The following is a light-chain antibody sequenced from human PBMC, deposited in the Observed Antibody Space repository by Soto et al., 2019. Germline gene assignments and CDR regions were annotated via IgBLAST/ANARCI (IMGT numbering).Light chain of an antibody. Sequence: DIQMAQSPSSLSASVGDRVTITCRASQSISSDLNWYQQKPGKAPKLLIYAASSLQSGVPSRFSGSGSGTDFTLTISSLQSEDFATYYCQQSYSTPGAFGQGTRVEVK. J-gene: IGKJ1*01. V-gene: IGKV1-39*01. CDR1: QSISSD. CDR2: AAS. CDR3: QQSYSTPGA.